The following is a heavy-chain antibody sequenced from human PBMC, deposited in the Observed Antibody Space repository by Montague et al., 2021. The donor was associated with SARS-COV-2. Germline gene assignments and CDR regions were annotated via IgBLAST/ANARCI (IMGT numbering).Heavy chain of an antibody. V-gene: IGHV3-74*01. CDR2: INTDGSKA. D-gene: IGHD4-23*01. CDR3: VRWEVSDDGYYYYMDV. Sequence: SLSLSFSASGFPLSTHWMHWVRQAPGKGLTWVSLINTDGSKAFYGDPVKGRFTISRDNAKNTLFLQMSSLRVEDTAVYYCVRWEVSDDGYYYYMDVWGKGTTVTVSS. J-gene: IGHJ6*03. CDR1: GFPLSTHW.